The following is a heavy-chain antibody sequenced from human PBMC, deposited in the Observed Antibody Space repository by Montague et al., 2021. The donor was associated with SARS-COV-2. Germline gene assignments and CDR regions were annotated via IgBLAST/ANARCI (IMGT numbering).Heavy chain of an antibody. J-gene: IGHJ5*02. D-gene: IGHD5-12*01. CDR2: IYYSGST. CDR3: ARGNSGYEHPTGFDP. Sequence: SETLSLTCTVSGGSISSSSYYWGWIRQPPGKGLEWIGSIYYSGSTYYNPSLKSRVTISVDTSKNQFSLKLSSVTAADTAVYYCARGNSGYEHPTGFDPWGQGTLVTVSS. CDR1: GGSISSSSYY. V-gene: IGHV4-39*01.